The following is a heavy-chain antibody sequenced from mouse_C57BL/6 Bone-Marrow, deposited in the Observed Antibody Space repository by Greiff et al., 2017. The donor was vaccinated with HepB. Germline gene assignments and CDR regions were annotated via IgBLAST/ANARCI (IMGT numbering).Heavy chain of an antibody. J-gene: IGHJ2*01. V-gene: IGHV1-15*01. D-gene: IGHD2-4*01. Sequence: VQRVESGAELVRPGASVTLSCKASGYTFTDYEMHWVKQTPVHGLEWIGAIDPETGGTAYNQKFKGKAILTADKSSSTAYMELRSLTSEDSAVYYCTRRNYEDYWGQGTTLTVSS. CDR1: GYTFTDYE. CDR2: IDPETGGT. CDR3: TRRNYEDY.